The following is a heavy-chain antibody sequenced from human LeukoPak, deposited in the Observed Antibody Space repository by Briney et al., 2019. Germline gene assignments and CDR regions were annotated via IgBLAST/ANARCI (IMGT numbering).Heavy chain of an antibody. CDR2: IKQDGSEK. CDR1: GFTFSSYW. J-gene: IGHJ4*02. Sequence: GGSLRLSCAASGFTFSSYWMSWVRQAPGKGLEWVANIKQDGSEKYYVDSVKGRFTISRDNSKNSLYLQMNSLRTEDTALYYCAKGGVAVADAGDYWGQGTLVTVSS. D-gene: IGHD2-15*01. CDR3: AKGGVAVADAGDY. V-gene: IGHV3-7*03.